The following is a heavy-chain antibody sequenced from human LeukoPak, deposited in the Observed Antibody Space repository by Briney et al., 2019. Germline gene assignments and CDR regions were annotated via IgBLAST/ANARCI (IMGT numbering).Heavy chain of an antibody. D-gene: IGHD3-22*01. J-gene: IGHJ4*02. Sequence: GGSLRLSCAASGFTFSSFAMSWVRQAPGKGLEWVSGINTSGGSTAYADSVKGRFTISRGNLRNTLYMQMNSLRAEDTALYYCAIMHPYYDGNGYWFQWGQGTLVTVSS. CDR3: AIMHPYYDGNGYWFQ. CDR1: GFTFSSFA. CDR2: INTSGGST. V-gene: IGHV3-23*01.